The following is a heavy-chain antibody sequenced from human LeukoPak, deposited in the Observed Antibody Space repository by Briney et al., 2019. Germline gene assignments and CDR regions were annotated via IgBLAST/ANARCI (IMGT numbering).Heavy chain of an antibody. CDR1: GFTFINYW. CDR3: ARDLGSRVNFDY. V-gene: IGHV3-74*01. D-gene: IGHD1-26*01. J-gene: IGHJ4*02. Sequence: GGSLRLSCAASGFTFINYWMHWVRQTPGQGLVWVSRINGDGRTTNYADSVKGRFTISRDNAKNSLYLQMNSLRAEDTAVYYCARDLGSRVNFDYWGQGTLVTVSS. CDR2: INGDGRTT.